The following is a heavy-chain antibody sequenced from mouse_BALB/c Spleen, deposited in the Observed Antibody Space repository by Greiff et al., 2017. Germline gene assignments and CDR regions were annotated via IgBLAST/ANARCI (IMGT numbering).Heavy chain of an antibody. CDR2: IWSGGST. CDR3: ARAYYGNPYYAMDY. V-gene: IGHV2-9*02. D-gene: IGHD2-10*01. CDR1: GFSLTSYG. J-gene: IGHJ4*01. Sequence: VQVVESGPGLVAPSQSLSITCTVSGFSLTSYGVHWVRQPPGKGLEWLGVIWSGGSTNYNSALMSRLSISKDNSKSQVFLKMNSLQTDDTAMYYCARAYYGNPYYAMDYWGQGTSVTVSS.